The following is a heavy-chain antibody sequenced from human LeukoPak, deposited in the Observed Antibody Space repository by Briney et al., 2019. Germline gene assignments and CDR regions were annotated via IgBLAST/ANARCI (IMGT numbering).Heavy chain of an antibody. CDR1: GFTFSSYA. CDR2: ISGSGGST. CDR3: AKLATYYYDSSGYLDY. V-gene: IGHV3-23*01. D-gene: IGHD3-22*01. J-gene: IGHJ4*02. Sequence: GGSLRLPCAASGFTFSSYAMSWVRQAPGKGLEWVSAISGSGGSTYYADSVKGRFTISRDNSKNTLYLQMNSLRAEDTAVYYCAKLATYYYDSSGYLDYWGQGTLVTVSS.